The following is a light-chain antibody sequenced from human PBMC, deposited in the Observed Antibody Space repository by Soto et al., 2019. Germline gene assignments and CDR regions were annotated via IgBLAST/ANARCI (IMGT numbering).Light chain of an antibody. Sequence: QSALTQPPSASGSPGQSVTISCTGTSSDVGGYNYVSWYQQHPAKAPKLMIYEVSKRPSGVPDRFSGSKSGNTASLTVSGLQAEDEADYYCSSYAGSNNLFGGGTKVTV. V-gene: IGLV2-8*01. CDR3: SSYAGSNNL. J-gene: IGLJ2*01. CDR1: SSDVGGYNY. CDR2: EVS.